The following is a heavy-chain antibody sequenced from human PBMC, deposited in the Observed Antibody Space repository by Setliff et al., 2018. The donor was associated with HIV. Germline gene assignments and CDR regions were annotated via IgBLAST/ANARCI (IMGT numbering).Heavy chain of an antibody. CDR2: IRSKTYSAAT. J-gene: IGHJ4*02. CDR3: TTGSNSFWSGYSKH. CDR1: GFTIGDYA. Sequence: HPGGSLRLSCTASGFTIGDYAMSWVRQAPGKGLEWVGFIRSKTYSAATTYAASVEGRFSISRDDSKSIAYLQMNSLKTEDTAVYYCTTGSNSFWSGYSKHWGQGALVTVSS. V-gene: IGHV3-49*04. D-gene: IGHD3-3*01.